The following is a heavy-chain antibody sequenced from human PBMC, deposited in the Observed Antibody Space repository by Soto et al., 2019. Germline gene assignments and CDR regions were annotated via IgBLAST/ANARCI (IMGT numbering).Heavy chain of an antibody. CDR2: ISSDGST. J-gene: IGHJ4*02. CDR1: GFTFSSYD. D-gene: IGHD3-22*01. Sequence: PGGSLTLSCSASGFTFSSYDIHWFRQAPGKGLEYVSSISSDGSTYYSVSVKGRFTISRDNSRNTPSLRMSSPRAEDTAVYYCVKPPGYYYDSTNYYSVWGQGTLVTVSS. CDR3: VKPPGYYYDSTNYYSV. V-gene: IGHV3-64D*06.